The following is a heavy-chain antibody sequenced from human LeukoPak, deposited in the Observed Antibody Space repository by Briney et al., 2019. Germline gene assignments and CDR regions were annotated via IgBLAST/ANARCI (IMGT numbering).Heavy chain of an antibody. CDR3: AKLDSSGWSRPFDY. Sequence: GGSLRLSCAASGFTFSSYTMNWVRQAPGEGLEWVSSISSSNYIYYADSVKGRFTISRDNAKNSLHLQMHSLRAEDTAVYYCAKLDSSGWSRPFDYWGQGTLVTVSS. CDR2: ISSSNYI. D-gene: IGHD6-19*01. V-gene: IGHV3-21*01. J-gene: IGHJ4*02. CDR1: GFTFSSYT.